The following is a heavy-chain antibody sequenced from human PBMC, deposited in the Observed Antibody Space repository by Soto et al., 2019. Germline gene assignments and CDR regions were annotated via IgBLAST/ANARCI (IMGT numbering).Heavy chain of an antibody. V-gene: IGHV5-10-1*01. J-gene: IGHJ6*02. D-gene: IGHD3-22*01. CDR3: ARVSGYPNYYGMDV. CDR2: IEPSDSYT. Sequence: CKGSGYSFNSYWITWVRQMPGKGLEWMGKIEPSDSYTNYSPSFQGHVTISADKSISTAYLQWSSLKASDTAMYYCARVSGYPNYYGMDVLGQGNTVTVSS. CDR1: GYSFNSYW.